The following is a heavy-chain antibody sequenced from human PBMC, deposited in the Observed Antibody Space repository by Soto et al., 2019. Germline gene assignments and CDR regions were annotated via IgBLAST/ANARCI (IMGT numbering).Heavy chain of an antibody. CDR2: ISGSGGST. J-gene: IGHJ4*02. V-gene: IGHV3-23*01. D-gene: IGHD3-16*02. Sequence: GGSLRLSCAASGFTFSSYAMSWVRQAPGKGLEWVSAISGSGGSTYYADSVKGRFTISRDNSKNTLYLQMNSLRAEDTAVYYCAKEGDYVWGSYRIFDYWGQGTLVTVSS. CDR1: GFTFSSYA. CDR3: AKEGDYVWGSYRIFDY.